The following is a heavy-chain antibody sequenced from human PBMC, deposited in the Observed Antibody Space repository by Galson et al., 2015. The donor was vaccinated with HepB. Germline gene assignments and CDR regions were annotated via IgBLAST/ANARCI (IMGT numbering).Heavy chain of an antibody. Sequence: QSGAEVKKPGESLKISCKGSGYSFTSYWIGWVRQMPGKGLEWMGIIYPGDSDTRYSPSFQGQVTISADKSISTAYLQWSSLKASDTAMYYCARTSYYYDSSGGVDYWGQGTLVTVSS. D-gene: IGHD3-22*01. CDR3: ARTSYYYDSSGGVDY. V-gene: IGHV5-51*01. CDR1: GYSFTSYW. CDR2: IYPGDSDT. J-gene: IGHJ4*02.